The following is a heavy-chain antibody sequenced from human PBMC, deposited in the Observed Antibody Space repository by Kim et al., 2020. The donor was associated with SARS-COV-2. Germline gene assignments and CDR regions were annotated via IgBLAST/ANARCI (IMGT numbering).Heavy chain of an antibody. Sequence: GGSLRLSCAASGFTFSSYAMSWVRQAPGKGLEWVSAISGSGGSTYYADSVKGRFTISRDNSKNTLYLQMNSLRAEDTAVYYCANPYYSGYEKGSDDFDYWGQGTLVTVSS. D-gene: IGHD5-12*01. CDR1: GFTFSSYA. V-gene: IGHV3-23*01. CDR3: ANPYYSGYEKGSDDFDY. J-gene: IGHJ4*02. CDR2: ISGSGGST.